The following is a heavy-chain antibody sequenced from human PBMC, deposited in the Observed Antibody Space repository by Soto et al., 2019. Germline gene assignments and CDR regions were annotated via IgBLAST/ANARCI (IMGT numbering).Heavy chain of an antibody. V-gene: IGHV3-66*01. CDR1: GFTVSSNY. CDR2: IYSGGST. J-gene: IGHJ4*02. CDR3: ARTRAAAGQLHFDY. D-gene: IGHD6-13*01. Sequence: GGSLRLSCAASGFTVSSNYMSWVRQAPGKGLEWVSVIYSGGSTYYADSVKGRFTISRDNSKNTLYLQMNSLRAEDTAVYYCARTRAAAGQLHFDYWGQGTLVTVSS.